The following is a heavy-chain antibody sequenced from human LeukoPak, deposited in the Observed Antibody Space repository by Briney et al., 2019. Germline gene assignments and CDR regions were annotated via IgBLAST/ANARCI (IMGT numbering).Heavy chain of an antibody. V-gene: IGHV4-39*07. D-gene: IGHD5-18*01. CDR3: ARWKDDLYSYGPYFDY. CDR2: IYHSGST. J-gene: IGHJ4*02. CDR1: GGSININTYY. Sequence: SETLSLTCTVSGGSININTYYWGWIRQPPGKGLEWIGTIYHSGSTYYNPSLKSRVTISVDTSKNQFSLKLSSVTAADAAVYYCARWKDDLYSYGPYFDYWGQGTLVTVSS.